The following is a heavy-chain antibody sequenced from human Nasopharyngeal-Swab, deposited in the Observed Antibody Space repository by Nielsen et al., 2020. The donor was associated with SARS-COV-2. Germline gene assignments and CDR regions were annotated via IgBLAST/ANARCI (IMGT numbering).Heavy chain of an antibody. Sequence: SETLSLTCTVSGYSISSGYYWGWIRQPPGKGLEWIGRIYTSGSTNYNPSLKSRVTMSVDTSKNQFSLKLSSVTAADTAVYYCARETYSSRAWVDWFDPWGQGTLVTVSS. D-gene: IGHD6-13*01. CDR2: IYTSGST. V-gene: IGHV4-38-2*02. CDR3: ARETYSSRAWVDWFDP. CDR1: GYSISSGYY. J-gene: IGHJ5*02.